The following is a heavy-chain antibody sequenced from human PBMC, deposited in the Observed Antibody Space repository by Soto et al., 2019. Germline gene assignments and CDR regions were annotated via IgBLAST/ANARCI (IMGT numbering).Heavy chain of an antibody. CDR2: ISSSSSTI. CDR1: GFTFSTYS. CDR3: ARARPHNLYESSGFDAFDI. V-gene: IGHV3-48*01. J-gene: IGHJ3*02. D-gene: IGHD3-22*01. Sequence: PGGSLRLSCAASGFTFSTYSMNWVRQAPGKGLEWISYISSSSSTIYYADSVKGRFTISRDNAKNSLYLQMNSLRAEDTAVYYCARARPHNLYESSGFDAFDIWGQGTMVTVSS.